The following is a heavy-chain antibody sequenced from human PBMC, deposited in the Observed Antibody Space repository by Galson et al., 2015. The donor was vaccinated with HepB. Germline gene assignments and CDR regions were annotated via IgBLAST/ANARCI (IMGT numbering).Heavy chain of an antibody. Sequence: SLRLSCAASGFTFDDYAMHWVRQAPGKGLEWVSGISWNSGSIGYADSVKGRFTISRDNAKNSLYLQMNSLRAEDTALYYCAKDIGYYYDSSGYYGPFDIWGQGTMVTVSS. D-gene: IGHD3-22*01. CDR3: AKDIGYYYDSSGYYGPFDI. CDR2: ISWNSGSI. V-gene: IGHV3-9*01. J-gene: IGHJ3*02. CDR1: GFTFDDYA.